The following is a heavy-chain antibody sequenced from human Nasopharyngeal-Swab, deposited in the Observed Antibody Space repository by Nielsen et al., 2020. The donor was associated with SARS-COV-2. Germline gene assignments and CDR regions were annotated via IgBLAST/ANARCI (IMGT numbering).Heavy chain of an antibody. D-gene: IGHD3-10*01. Sequence: SETLSLTCTVSGGSISSSSYYWGWIRQPPGKGLEWIGSIYYSGSTYYNPSLKSRVTISVDTSKNQFSLKLTSVTAADTAVYYCAAGFGLRDWFDPWGQGTLVTVSS. CDR1: GGSISSSSYY. CDR2: IYYSGST. J-gene: IGHJ5*02. CDR3: AAGFGLRDWFDP. V-gene: IGHV4-39*01.